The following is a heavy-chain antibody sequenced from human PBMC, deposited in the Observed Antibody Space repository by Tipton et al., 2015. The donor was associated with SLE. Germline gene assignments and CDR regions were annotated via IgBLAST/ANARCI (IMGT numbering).Heavy chain of an antibody. CDR1: GGSISSSSYY. CDR2: IYYSGST. Sequence: TLSLTCTVSGGSISSSSYYWGWIRQPPGKGLEWIGSIYYSGSTNYNPSLKSRVTISVDTSKNQFSLKLSSVTAADTAVYYCAREGSWSVAVAATGAFDIWGQGTMVTVSS. D-gene: IGHD6-19*01. J-gene: IGHJ3*02. CDR3: AREGSWSVAVAATGAFDI. V-gene: IGHV4-39*07.